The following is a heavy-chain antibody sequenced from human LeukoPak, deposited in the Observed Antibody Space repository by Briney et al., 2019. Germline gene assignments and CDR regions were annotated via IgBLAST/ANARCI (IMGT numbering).Heavy chain of an antibody. D-gene: IGHD6-13*01. CDR2: IKEDGSDI. CDR1: GFTFSNFW. Sequence: GGSLRLSCAASGFTFSNFWMSWVRQAPGKGLEWVANIKEDGSDIYYVDSVKGRFTISRDNAKNSLYLQMNSLRAEDTALYYCAKDSAYSSSHNWFDPWGQGTLVTVSS. V-gene: IGHV3-7*03. CDR3: AKDSAYSSSHNWFDP. J-gene: IGHJ5*02.